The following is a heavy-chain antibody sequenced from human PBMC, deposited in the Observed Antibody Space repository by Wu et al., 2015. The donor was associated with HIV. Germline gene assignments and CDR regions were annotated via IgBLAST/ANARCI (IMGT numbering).Heavy chain of an antibody. CDR2: INPIGTST. CDR1: GNTFSNYY. D-gene: IGHD1-26*01. V-gene: IGHV1-46*01. CDR3: TKTSALIRGAWDWFDT. Sequence: QVQLVQSGAEVKKPGASVKVSCKTSGNTFSNYYMQWVRQAPGKGLEWMAKINPIGTSTKYAQKFQGRLTVTRDTSTGVVYMELNSLRSEDTAVYYCTKTSALIRGAWDWFDTWGPGTLVSVSS. J-gene: IGHJ5*02.